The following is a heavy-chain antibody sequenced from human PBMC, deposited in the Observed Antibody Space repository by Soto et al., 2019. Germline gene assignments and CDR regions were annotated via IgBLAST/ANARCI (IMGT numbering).Heavy chain of an antibody. CDR3: ASYGSGSYYPTTFDY. CDR2: IDYSGST. V-gene: IGHV4-31*03. D-gene: IGHD3-10*01. J-gene: IGHJ4*02. Sequence: QVQLQESGPGLVKPSQTLSLTCTVSGGSISSSGYNWSWSRQHPGKGLEWIGYIDYSGSTYYNTSLKSRVTISVDPSQNQFSLKLSSVTAADTAVYFCASYGSGSYYPTTFDYWGQGTLVTVSS. CDR1: GGSISSSGYN.